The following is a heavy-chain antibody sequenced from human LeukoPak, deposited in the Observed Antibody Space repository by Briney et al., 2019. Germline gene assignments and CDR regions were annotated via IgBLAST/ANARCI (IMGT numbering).Heavy chain of an antibody. Sequence: QPGGSLRLSCAGSGITFSSYWMHWVRQAPGKGLEWVSLIRADGATTRYTDSVKGRFTISRDNSKDSLYLQMNSLRTEDTALYYCARDNTGSYEYWGQGTLVTVSP. CDR2: IRADGATT. D-gene: IGHD1-26*01. V-gene: IGHV3-43*02. CDR3: ARDNTGSYEY. CDR1: GITFSSYW. J-gene: IGHJ4*02.